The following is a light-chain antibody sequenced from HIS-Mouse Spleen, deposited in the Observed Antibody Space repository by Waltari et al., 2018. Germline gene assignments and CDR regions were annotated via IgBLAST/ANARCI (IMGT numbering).Light chain of an antibody. CDR1: SSNIGSNY. V-gene: IGLV1-47*01. J-gene: IGLJ3*02. Sequence: QSVLTQPPSASGTPGQRVTISCSGSSSNIGSNYVYWYQQLPGTAPKLLLYRSNQRPSGVPDRFSGSKSGTSASLAISGLRSEDEADDYCAAWDDSLSGPVFGGGTKLTVL. CDR3: AAWDDSLSGPV. CDR2: RSN.